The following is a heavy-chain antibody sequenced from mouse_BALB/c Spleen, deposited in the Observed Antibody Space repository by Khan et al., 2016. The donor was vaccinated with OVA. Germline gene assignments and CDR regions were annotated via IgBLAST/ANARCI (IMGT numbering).Heavy chain of an antibody. CDR3: TRLDYYYDSEGLAY. Sequence: EMQLVESGGDLVKPGGSLKLSCAASGFTFSTFGMSWVRQTPDKRLEWVATISTGGSYTYYPDIVKGRFTISIDNATTTPYLQMTSLKSEDTAMYYGTRLDYYYDSEGLAYWGQGTVVTVSA. CDR1: GFTFSTFG. V-gene: IGHV5-6*01. CDR2: ISTGGSYT. J-gene: IGHJ3*01. D-gene: IGHD1-1*01.